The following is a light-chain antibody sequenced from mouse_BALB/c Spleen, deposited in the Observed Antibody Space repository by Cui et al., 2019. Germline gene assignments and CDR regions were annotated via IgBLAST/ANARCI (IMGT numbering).Light chain of an antibody. CDR2: AAT. CDR1: QTIGTG. V-gene: IGKV12-98*01. Sequence: DIQMILSPASQSASLGESVAITCLASQTIGTGLAWYKQKPGKYHKLLIYAATSLADGVPSRFSGSGSGTKFSFKISSLQAEDCVSYYCQQLYSTPYTFGGGTKLEIK. CDR3: QQLYSTPYT. J-gene: IGKJ2*01.